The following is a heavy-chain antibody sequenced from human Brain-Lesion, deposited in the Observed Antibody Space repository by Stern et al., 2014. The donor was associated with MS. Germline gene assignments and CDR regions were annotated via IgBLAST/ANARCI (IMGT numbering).Heavy chain of an antibody. J-gene: IGHJ4*02. V-gene: IGHV4-39*01. Sequence: VQLEESGPGLVKPSETLSLTCTVSGGSITSSSYYWGWIRQPPGRGLEYIGTVYYTGSTFYDPSLKSRVTISVDTSTHQAALKLPSVTAADTAVYYCVRPDIMGTIWNWGQGTLVTVSS. CDR3: VRPDIMGTIWN. D-gene: IGHD1-26*01. CDR2: VYYTGST. CDR1: GGSITSSSYY.